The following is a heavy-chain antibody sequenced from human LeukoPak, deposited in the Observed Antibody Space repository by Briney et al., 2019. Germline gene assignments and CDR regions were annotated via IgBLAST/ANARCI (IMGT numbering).Heavy chain of an antibody. Sequence: GGSLRLSCVVSGITLSNYGMSWVRQAPGEGLEWVAGISDSGRSTNYANSVKGRFTISRDNPKNTLYLQMNRLRAEDTAVYFCAKRGVVIRVILVGFHKEAYYFDSWGQGALVTVSS. CDR3: AKRGVVIRVILVGFHKEAYYFDS. J-gene: IGHJ4*02. V-gene: IGHV3-23*01. D-gene: IGHD2-15*01. CDR2: ISDSGRST. CDR1: GITLSNYG.